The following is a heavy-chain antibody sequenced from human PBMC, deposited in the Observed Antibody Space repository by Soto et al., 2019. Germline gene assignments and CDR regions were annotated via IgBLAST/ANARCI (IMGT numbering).Heavy chain of an antibody. V-gene: IGHV1-18*01. CDR1: GYTFSSYH. CDR3: ARDLPPVYY. J-gene: IGHJ4*02. CDR2: ISAYNGNT. Sequence: QIQLVQSGAEVKKPGASVKVSCKASGYTFSSYHITWVRQAPGQGLEWMGWISAYNGNTNYAQNLQGRVAMTTDPSTSTAYMELRSLRSDDTAVYYCARDLPPVYYWGQGTLVTVSS.